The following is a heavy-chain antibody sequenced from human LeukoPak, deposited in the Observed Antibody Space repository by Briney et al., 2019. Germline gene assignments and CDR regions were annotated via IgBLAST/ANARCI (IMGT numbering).Heavy chain of an antibody. D-gene: IGHD3-22*01. CDR3: ARDRSITMIVVVTDGMDV. Sequence: ASVKISCKASGYTFTGYYMHWVRQAPGQGLEWMGWINPNSGGTNYAQKFQGRVTMTRDTSISTAYMELSRLRSDDTAVYYCARDRSITMIVVVTDGMDVWGQGTTVTVSS. V-gene: IGHV1-2*02. CDR1: GYTFTGYY. CDR2: INPNSGGT. J-gene: IGHJ6*02.